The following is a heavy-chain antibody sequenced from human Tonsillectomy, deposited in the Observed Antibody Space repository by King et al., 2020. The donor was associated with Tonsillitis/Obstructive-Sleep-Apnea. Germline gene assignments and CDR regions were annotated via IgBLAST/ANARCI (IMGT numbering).Heavy chain of an antibody. CDR3: PGSIGSSWYFQPFDS. Sequence: VQLVESGAEVKMPGASVKVSCKTSGYTFTTYGITWVRQAPGQGLEWMGWITTYNGNTNYAQKLQGRVTMTTDTSTSTAYMELSSLRSDDTAVYYCPGSIGSSWYFQPFDSWGQGPLVTVSS. CDR2: ITTYNGNT. D-gene: IGHD6-13*01. CDR1: GYTFTTYG. J-gene: IGHJ4*02. V-gene: IGHV1-18*01.